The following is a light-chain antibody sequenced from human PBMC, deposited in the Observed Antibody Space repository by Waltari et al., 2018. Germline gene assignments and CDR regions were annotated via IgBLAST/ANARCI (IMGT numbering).Light chain of an antibody. J-gene: IGKJ2*01. V-gene: IGKV3-15*01. CDR1: ENITSN. Sequence: EIVMTQFPATLSVSPGERATLSCRASENITSNVAWYQRKPGQAPRLLIYRASTRASGVPARFSGSGSGTDFSLTISSLQSEDFGDYYCHQYAKWVGTFGQGTSVEIK. CDR2: RAS. CDR3: HQYAKWVGT.